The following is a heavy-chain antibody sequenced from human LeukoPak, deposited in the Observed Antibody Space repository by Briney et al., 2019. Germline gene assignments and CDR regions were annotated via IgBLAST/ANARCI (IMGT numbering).Heavy chain of an antibody. D-gene: IGHD3-16*01. J-gene: IGHJ6*03. Sequence: TGESLRLSCATSGFSFSIRGMNWVRHRPGKGLEWVSYISPWSETIYYAKSVKGRFTVSRDDAEKSLYLQMNTLSVEDTAVYYCARIDGPTVYTYYMDLWGKGTTVTVAS. V-gene: IGHV3-48*04. CDR1: GFSFSIRG. CDR2: ISPWSETI. CDR3: ARIDGPTVYTYYMDL.